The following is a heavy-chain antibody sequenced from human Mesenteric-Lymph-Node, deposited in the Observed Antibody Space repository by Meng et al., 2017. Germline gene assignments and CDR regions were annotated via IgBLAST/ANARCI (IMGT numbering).Heavy chain of an antibody. V-gene: IGHV5-51*01. CDR3: ARFQSRSRSSVETSDY. D-gene: IGHD6-19*01. CDR1: GYSFPNYW. J-gene: IGHJ4*02. CDR2: IYPGDSDT. Sequence: GESLKISCKGSGYSFPNYWIGWVRQTPGKGLEWMGIIYPGDSDTRYTPSFQGQVTISADKSISTAYLRWGSLKASDTAMYYCARFQSRSRSSVETSDYWGQGTLVTVSS.